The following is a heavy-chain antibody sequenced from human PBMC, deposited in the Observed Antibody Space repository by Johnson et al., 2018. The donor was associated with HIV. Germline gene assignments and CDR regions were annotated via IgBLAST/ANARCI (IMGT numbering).Heavy chain of an antibody. V-gene: IGHV3-7*01. CDR1: GLIFSSRD. Sequence: VQLVESGGGLVQPGGSLRLSCAASGLIFSSRDMSWIRQAPGKGLEWLANIKQDGSNKYYADSVKGRFTISRDNSKNTLYLQMNSLRAEDTAVYYCARVGYSSSWYLGAFDIWGQGTMVTVSS. CDR3: ARVGYSSSWYLGAFDI. J-gene: IGHJ3*02. CDR2: IKQDGSNK. D-gene: IGHD6-13*01.